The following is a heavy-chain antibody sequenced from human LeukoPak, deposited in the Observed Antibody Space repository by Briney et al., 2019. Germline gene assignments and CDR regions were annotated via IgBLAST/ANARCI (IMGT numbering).Heavy chain of an antibody. J-gene: IGHJ5*02. CDR2: INPNSGGT. D-gene: IGHD2-2*01. CDR1: GYTFAGYY. Sequence: ASVKVSCKASGYTFAGYYIHWVRQAPGQGLEWMGWINPNSGGTNYAQKFQGRVTMTRDTSISTAYMELSRLRSDDTAVYYCARAGYCSSTSCRPFDPWGQGTLVTVSS. V-gene: IGHV1-2*02. CDR3: ARAGYCSSTSCRPFDP.